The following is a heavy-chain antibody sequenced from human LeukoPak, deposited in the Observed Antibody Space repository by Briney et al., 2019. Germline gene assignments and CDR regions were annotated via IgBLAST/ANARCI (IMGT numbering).Heavy chain of an antibody. Sequence: GGSLRPSCGASGFTFDDYGMSWVRQAPGKGLEWVSGINWNGGSTGYADSVKGRFTISRDNAKNSLYLQMNSLRAEDTALYYCARDLGGIFGYWGQGTLVTVSS. V-gene: IGHV3-20*04. CDR2: INWNGGST. CDR1: GFTFDDYG. J-gene: IGHJ4*02. D-gene: IGHD1-26*01. CDR3: ARDLGGIFGY.